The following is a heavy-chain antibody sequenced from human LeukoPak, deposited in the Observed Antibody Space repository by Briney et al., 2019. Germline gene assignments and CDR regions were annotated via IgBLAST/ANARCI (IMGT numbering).Heavy chain of an antibody. CDR3: LRGATTAFFDY. Sequence: GGSLSLSCEASGFSFSTYNMNWVRQAPGKGLEWISSITSDSRYRYYADSVKGRFTISRDNAKNSLYLQMNSLRAEDTAVYYCLRGATTAFFDYWGQGTLVTVSS. V-gene: IGHV3-21*01. J-gene: IGHJ4*02. D-gene: IGHD1-26*01. CDR1: GFSFSTYN. CDR2: ITSDSRYR.